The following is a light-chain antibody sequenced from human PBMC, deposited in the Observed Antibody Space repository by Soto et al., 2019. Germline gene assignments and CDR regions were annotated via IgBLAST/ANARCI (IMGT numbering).Light chain of an antibody. J-gene: IGKJ2*01. CDR2: GAS. CDR1: QSVSANY. V-gene: IGKV3-20*01. Sequence: EIVLTQSPGTLSLSPGESATPSCRASQSVSANYLAWYQQKPGQAPRLLIYGASSRATGIPDRFSGSGSETDFTLTISRLEPEDFAVYYCQQYGSSPFTFGQGTKLEIK. CDR3: QQYGSSPFT.